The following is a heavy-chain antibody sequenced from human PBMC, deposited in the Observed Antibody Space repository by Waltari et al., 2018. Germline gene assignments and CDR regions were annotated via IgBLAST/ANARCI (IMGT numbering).Heavy chain of an antibody. CDR1: GGSISSSSYY. D-gene: IGHD4-17*01. CDR3: ALYGDYLQGYFDY. V-gene: IGHV4-39*07. CDR2: IYYSGRS. J-gene: IGHJ4*02. Sequence: QLQLQESGPGLVKPSETLSLTCSVSGGSISSSSYYWAWIRQPPGKGLEWVGSIYYSGRSYYTPSLKSRVTISVDTSKNQFSLKLSSVTAADTAVYYCALYGDYLQGYFDYWGQGTLVTVSS.